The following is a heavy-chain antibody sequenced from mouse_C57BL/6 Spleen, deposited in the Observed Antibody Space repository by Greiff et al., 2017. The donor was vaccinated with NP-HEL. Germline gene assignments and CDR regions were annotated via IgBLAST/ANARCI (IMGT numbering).Heavy chain of an antibody. V-gene: IGHV1-81*01. CDR3: AREDGSSSLFAY. CDR1: GYTFTSYG. J-gene: IGHJ3*01. D-gene: IGHD1-1*01. Sequence: VQLQQSGAELARPGASVKLSCKASGYTFTSYGISWVKQRTGQGLEWIGEIYPRSGNTYYNEKFKGKATLTADKSSSTAYMELRSLTSEDSAVYFCAREDGSSSLFAYWGQGTLVTVSA. CDR2: IYPRSGNT.